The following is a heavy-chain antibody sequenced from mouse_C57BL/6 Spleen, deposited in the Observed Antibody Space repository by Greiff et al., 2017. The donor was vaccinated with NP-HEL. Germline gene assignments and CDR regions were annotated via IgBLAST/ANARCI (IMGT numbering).Heavy chain of an antibody. Sequence: VKLQESGAELVRPGTSVKVSCKASGYAFTNYLIEWVKQRPGQGLEWIGVINPGSGGTNYNEKFKGKATLTADKSSSTAYMQLSSLTSEDSAVYFCARSITTVVATFDYWGQGTTLTVSS. CDR1: GYAFTNYL. CDR3: ARSITTVVATFDY. CDR2: INPGSGGT. V-gene: IGHV1-54*01. J-gene: IGHJ2*01. D-gene: IGHD1-1*01.